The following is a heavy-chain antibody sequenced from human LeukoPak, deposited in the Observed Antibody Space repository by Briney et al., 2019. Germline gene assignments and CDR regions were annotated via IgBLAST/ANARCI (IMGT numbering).Heavy chain of an antibody. CDR1: GGTFSSYA. CDR2: IIPIFGTA. D-gene: IGHD3-10*01. J-gene: IGHJ5*02. Sequence: ASVKVSCKASGGTFSSYAISWVRQAPGQGLEWMGGIIPIFGTANYAQKFRGRVTITADESTSTAYMELSSLRSEDTAVYYCAREGTMVRGVIITWGQGTLVTVSS. CDR3: AREGTMVRGVIIT. V-gene: IGHV1-69*13.